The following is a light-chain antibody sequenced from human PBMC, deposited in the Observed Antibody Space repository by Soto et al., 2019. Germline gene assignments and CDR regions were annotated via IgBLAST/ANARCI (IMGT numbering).Light chain of an antibody. CDR2: DVG. Sequence: QSVLTQPASVSGSPGQSITIFCTGTHSDIGHYNFVSWYQHHPGKAPKLIIYDVGSRPSGVSTRFFGSKSGNTASLAISGLQAEDEADYYGSSYTSDHPRFDVFGTGTKLTVL. CDR1: HSDIGHYNF. J-gene: IGLJ1*01. CDR3: SSYTSDHPRFDV. V-gene: IGLV2-14*03.